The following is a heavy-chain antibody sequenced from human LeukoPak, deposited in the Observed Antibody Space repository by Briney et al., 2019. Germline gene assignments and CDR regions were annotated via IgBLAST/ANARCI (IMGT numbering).Heavy chain of an antibody. Sequence: SETLSLTCTVSGGSISSSSYYWGWIRQPPGKGLEWIGNIYYSGSTYYNPSLKSRVTISVDTSKNQFSLKLSSVAAADTAVYYCVRTVIPGWFDPWGQGTLVTVSS. J-gene: IGHJ5*02. CDR2: IYYSGST. CDR3: VRTVIPGWFDP. V-gene: IGHV4-39*07. CDR1: GGSISSSSYY. D-gene: IGHD4-17*01.